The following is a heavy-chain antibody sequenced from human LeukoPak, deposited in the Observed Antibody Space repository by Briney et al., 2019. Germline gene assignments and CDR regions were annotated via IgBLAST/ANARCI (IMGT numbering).Heavy chain of an antibody. CDR2: IYSGGST. Sequence: GGSLRLSCAASGFTVSSNYMSWVRQAPGKGLEWVSVIYSGGSTYYADSVKGRFTISRDNSKNTLYLQMNSLRAEDTAVYYCASREEDKAGYSYGYRYYYYMDVWGKGTTVTVSS. CDR3: ASREEDKAGYSYGYRYYYYMDV. CDR1: GFTVSSNY. V-gene: IGHV3-66*02. J-gene: IGHJ6*03. D-gene: IGHD5-18*01.